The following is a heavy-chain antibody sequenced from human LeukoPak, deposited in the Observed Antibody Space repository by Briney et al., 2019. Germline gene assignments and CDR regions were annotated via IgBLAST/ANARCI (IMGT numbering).Heavy chain of an antibody. V-gene: IGHV1-69*13. J-gene: IGHJ4*02. CDR1: GGTFSSYA. D-gene: IGHD6-19*01. CDR3: ARDSSGYSSGWYPDY. Sequence: SAKVSCKASGGTFSSYAISWVRQAPGQGLEWMGGIIPIFGTANYAQKFQGRVTITADESTSTAYMELSSLRSDDTAVYYCARDSSGYSSGWYPDYWGQGTLVTVSS. CDR2: IIPIFGTA.